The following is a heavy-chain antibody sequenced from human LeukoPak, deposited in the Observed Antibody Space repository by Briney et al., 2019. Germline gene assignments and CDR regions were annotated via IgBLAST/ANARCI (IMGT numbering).Heavy chain of an antibody. CDR3: ARERSIAAAGTPARWFDP. J-gene: IGHJ5*02. CDR2: INAGNGNT. CDR1: GYTFTSYA. D-gene: IGHD6-13*01. V-gene: IGHV1-3*01. Sequence: WASVKVSCKASGYTFTSYAMHWVRRAPGQRLEWMGWINAGNGNTKYSQKFQGRVTITRDTSASTAYMELSSLRSEDTAVYYCARERSIAAAGTPARWFDPWGQGTLVTVSS.